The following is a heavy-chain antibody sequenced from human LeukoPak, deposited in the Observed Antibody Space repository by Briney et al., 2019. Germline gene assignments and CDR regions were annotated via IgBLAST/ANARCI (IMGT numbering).Heavy chain of an antibody. CDR1: GFTFSYYA. J-gene: IGHJ4*02. V-gene: IGHV3-30*02. Sequence: GGSLRLSCAASGFTFSYYAIHWVRQAPGKGLEWVAFIRYDGTNKNYADSVKGRFTISRDNSKNTLYLQMNSLRAEDTAVYYCAKVYYDSSGYIFDYWGQGTLVTVSS. CDR2: IRYDGTNK. D-gene: IGHD3-22*01. CDR3: AKVYYDSSGYIFDY.